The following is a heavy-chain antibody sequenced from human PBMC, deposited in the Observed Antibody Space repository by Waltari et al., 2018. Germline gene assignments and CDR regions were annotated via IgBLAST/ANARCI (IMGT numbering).Heavy chain of an antibody. J-gene: IGHJ3*02. CDR3: AKDDARQWLVYDVFDI. V-gene: IGHV4-4*07. D-gene: IGHD6-19*01. CDR2: IYSSGST. Sequence: VQLVNSGGGLVQPGGSLRLSCAASDFFTDYWLDWVRQAPGKGLEWIGRIYSSGSTNYNPSLKSRVTMSVDTSKNQFSLKLSSVTAADTAVYYCAKDDARQWLVYDVFDIWGQGTMVTVSS. CDR1: DFFTDYW.